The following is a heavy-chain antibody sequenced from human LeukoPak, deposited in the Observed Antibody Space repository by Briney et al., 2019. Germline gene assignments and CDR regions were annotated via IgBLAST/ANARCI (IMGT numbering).Heavy chain of an antibody. CDR1: GYTFTSYG. D-gene: IGHD3-22*01. Sequence: ASVKVSCKASGYTFTSYGISWVRQAPGQGLEWMGWISAYNGNTNYAQKLQGRVTMTTDTSTSTAYMELRSLRSDDTAVYYCARGAHPYYYDSSGSNLDYWGQGTLVTVSS. CDR3: ARGAHPYYYDSSGSNLDY. CDR2: ISAYNGNT. V-gene: IGHV1-18*01. J-gene: IGHJ4*02.